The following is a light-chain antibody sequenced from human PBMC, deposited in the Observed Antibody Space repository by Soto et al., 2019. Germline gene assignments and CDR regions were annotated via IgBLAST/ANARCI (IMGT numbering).Light chain of an antibody. J-gene: IGKJ1*01. V-gene: IGKV1-5*01. CDR1: QSISSW. Sequence: DIQMTQSPSTLSASVGDRVTITCRASQSISSWLAWYQQKPGKAPKLLIYDASSLESGVPSRFSGSGSGTEFTLTISSLQPDDFVTYYCQQYNDYPWTFGQGTKVDIK. CDR2: DAS. CDR3: QQYNDYPWT.